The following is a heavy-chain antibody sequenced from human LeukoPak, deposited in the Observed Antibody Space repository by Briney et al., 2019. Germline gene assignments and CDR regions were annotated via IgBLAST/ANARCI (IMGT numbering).Heavy chain of an antibody. CDR1: GFTFSSYE. V-gene: IGHV3-48*03. CDR3: ARRDSSWAY. CDR2: ISSSGSTI. J-gene: IGHJ4*02. Sequence: GGSLRLSRAASGFTFSSYEMNWVRQAPGEGLEWVSYISSSGSTIYYADSVKGRFTISRDNAKNSLYLQMNSLRAEDTAVYYCARRDSSWAYWGQGTLVTVSS. D-gene: IGHD6-13*01.